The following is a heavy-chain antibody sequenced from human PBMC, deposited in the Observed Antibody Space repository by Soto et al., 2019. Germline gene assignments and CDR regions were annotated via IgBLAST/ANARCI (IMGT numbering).Heavy chain of an antibody. CDR1: GFTFRNYW. D-gene: IGHD5-12*01. V-gene: IGHV3-7*01. J-gene: IGHJ4*02. CDR3: ASVAI. CDR2: IKQDGTEK. Sequence: ESGGGLVQPGGSLRLSCAASGFTFRNYWMSWVRQAPGKGLEWVANIKQDGTEKNYVDSVRGRFTISRDNAKNSLDLQMNSLTAEDTAVYYCASVAIRGQGTLVTVSP.